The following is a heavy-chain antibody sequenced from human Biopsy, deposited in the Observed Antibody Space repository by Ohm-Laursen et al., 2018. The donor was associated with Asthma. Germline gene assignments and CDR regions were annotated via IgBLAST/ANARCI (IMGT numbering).Heavy chain of an antibody. CDR3: VRDGTDDAFDI. J-gene: IGHJ3*02. D-gene: IGHD1-1*01. V-gene: IGHV3-30*15. Sequence: SLRLSCSASGFSFSNFAIHWVRQAPGKGLEWVGVISKDASTQDYADSVKGRFTMARDNSKNTLDLQMSSLREEDTAVYYCVRDGTDDAFDIWGQGTVVSVSS. CDR2: ISKDASTQ. CDR1: GFSFSNFA.